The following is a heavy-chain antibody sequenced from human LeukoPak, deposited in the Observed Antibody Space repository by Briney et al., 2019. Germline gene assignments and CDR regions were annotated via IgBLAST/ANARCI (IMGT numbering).Heavy chain of an antibody. J-gene: IGHJ4*02. CDR3: AKAEGSPPYYFDY. V-gene: IGHV3-23*01. CDR2: ISVSGGST. CDR1: GFIFSKYA. Sequence: GGSLRLSCAASGFIFSKYATTWVRQGPGKGLEWVSGISVSGGSTYYTDSVKGRFTISRDNSKNTLYLQMSSLRAEDTAVYYCAKAEGSPPYYFDYWGQGTLVTVSS.